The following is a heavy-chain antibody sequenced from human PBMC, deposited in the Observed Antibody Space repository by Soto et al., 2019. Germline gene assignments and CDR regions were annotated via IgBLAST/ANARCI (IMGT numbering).Heavy chain of an antibody. CDR2: IKQDGSEK. J-gene: IGHJ4*02. D-gene: IGHD6-6*01. CDR3: AREGNRNSYYFDY. CDR1: GFTFSSYW. V-gene: IGHV3-7*01. Sequence: VGSLRLSCAASGFTFSSYWMSWVRQAPGKGLEWVANIKQDGSEKYYVDSVKGRFTISRDNAKNSLYLQMNSLRAEDTAVYYCAREGNRNSYYFDYWGQGTLVTFSS.